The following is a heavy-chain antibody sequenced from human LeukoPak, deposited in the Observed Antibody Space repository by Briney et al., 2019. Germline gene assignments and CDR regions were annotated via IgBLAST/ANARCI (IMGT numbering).Heavy chain of an antibody. CDR2: ISSSGSTI. D-gene: IGHD3-10*02. V-gene: IGHV3-48*04. J-gene: IGHJ6*04. CDR3: AELGITMIGGV. Sequence: GGSLRLSCAASGFSFSSYGISWVRQAPGKGLEWVSYISSSGSTIYYADSVKGRFTISRDNAKNSLYLQMNSLRAEDAAVYYCAELGITMIGGVWGKGTTVTISS. CDR1: GFSFSSYG.